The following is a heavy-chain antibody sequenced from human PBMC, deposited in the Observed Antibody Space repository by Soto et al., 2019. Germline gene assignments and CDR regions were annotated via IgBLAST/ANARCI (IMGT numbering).Heavy chain of an antibody. CDR2: IYYSGST. CDR1: GGSISSGGYY. V-gene: IGHV4-31*03. J-gene: IGHJ4*02. D-gene: IGHD6-13*01. CDR3: XXXXXXSSWEVFDY. Sequence: QVQLQESGPGLVKPSQTLSLTCTVSGGSISSGGYYWSWIRQHPGKGLEWIGYIYYSGSTYYNPSLKSRVTISVDXSKXXXXXXXXXXXXXXXXXXXXXXXXXSSWEVFDYWGQGTLVTVSS.